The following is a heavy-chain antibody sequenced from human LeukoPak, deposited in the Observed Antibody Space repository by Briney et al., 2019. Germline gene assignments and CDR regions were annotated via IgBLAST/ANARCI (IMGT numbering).Heavy chain of an antibody. CDR2: ISSSSSTI. CDR3: ATTHGSGSYIYYFDY. J-gene: IGHJ4*02. CDR1: GFTFSDSY. D-gene: IGHD3-10*01. V-gene: IGHV3-11*01. Sequence: PGGSVRLSCAASGFTFSDSYMSWIRQAPGKGLEWVSYISSSSSTIYYADSVRGRFTISRDNAKNSLYLQMNSLGAEDTAVYFCATTHGSGSYIYYFDYWGRGTLVTVSS.